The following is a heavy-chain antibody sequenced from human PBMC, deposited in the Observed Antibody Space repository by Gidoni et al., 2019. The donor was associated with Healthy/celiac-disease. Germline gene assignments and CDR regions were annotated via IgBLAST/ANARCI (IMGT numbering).Heavy chain of an antibody. D-gene: IGHD1-26*01. V-gene: IGHV3-11*05. CDR1: GFPFSHHC. Sequence: QVQLVESGGGLVKPGGSLRLSCAASGFPFSHHCLTLIRPAPGKGQEWFSYISSSSSYTNYADSGKGRFTISRDNAKNSLYLQMNSLRAEDTAVYYCARDLCKGCSGSYSLYYYYGMDVWGQGTTVTVSS. J-gene: IGHJ6*02. CDR3: ARDLCKGCSGSYSLYYYYGMDV. CDR2: ISSSSSYT.